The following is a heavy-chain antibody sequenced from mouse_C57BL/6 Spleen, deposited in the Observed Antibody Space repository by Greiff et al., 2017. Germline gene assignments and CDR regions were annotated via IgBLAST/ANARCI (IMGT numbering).Heavy chain of an antibody. CDR2: ISDGGSYT. CDR1: GFTFSSYA. J-gene: IGHJ4*01. V-gene: IGHV5-4*03. CDR3: AGGEEGAMDY. Sequence: EVKLVESGGGLVKPGGSLKLSCAASGFTFSSYAMPWVRQTPEKRLEWVATISDGGSYTYYPDNVKGRFTISRDNAKNNLYLQMSHLKSEDTAMYYCAGGEEGAMDYWGQGTSVTVSS. D-gene: IGHD2-13*01.